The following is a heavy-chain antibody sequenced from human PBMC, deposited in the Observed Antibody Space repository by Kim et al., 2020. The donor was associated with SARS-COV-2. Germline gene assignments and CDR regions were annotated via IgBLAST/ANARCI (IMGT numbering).Heavy chain of an antibody. CDR1: GFTFSNAW. CDR3: TTDGGYSYGYFDL. D-gene: IGHD5-18*01. J-gene: IGHJ2*01. Sequence: GGSLRLSCAASGFTFSNAWMSWVRQAPGKGLEWVGRIKSKTDGGTTDYAAPVKGRFTISRDDSKNTLYLQMNSLKTEDTAVYYCTTDGGYSYGYFDLWGRGTLVTVSS. V-gene: IGHV3-15*01. CDR2: IKSKTDGGTT.